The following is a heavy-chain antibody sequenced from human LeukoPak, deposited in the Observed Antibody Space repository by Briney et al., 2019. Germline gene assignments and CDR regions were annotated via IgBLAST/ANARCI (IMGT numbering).Heavy chain of an antibody. J-gene: IGHJ4*02. Sequence: GGSLRLSCAASGFTFSSYGMHWVRQAPGKGLEWVAVISYDGSNKYYADSVKGRFTISRDNSKNTLYLQMNSLRAEDTAVYYCAKVASRGYSYGYASTDYWGQGTLVTVSS. CDR1: GFTFSSYG. V-gene: IGHV3-30*18. CDR2: ISYDGSNK. CDR3: AKVASRGYSYGYASTDY. D-gene: IGHD5-18*01.